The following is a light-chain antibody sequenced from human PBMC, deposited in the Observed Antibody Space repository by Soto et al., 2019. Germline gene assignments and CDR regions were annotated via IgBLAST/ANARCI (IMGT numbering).Light chain of an antibody. V-gene: IGLV2-14*01. CDR2: EVS. J-gene: IGLJ2*01. CDR1: SSDVAAYNY. CDR3: SSYTIDSSVV. Sequence: QSVLTQPASVSGSPGQSITISCTGTSSDVAAYNYVSWYQQHPGQAPKLIIYEVSNRPSGVSSRFSGSKSGSTASLTISGLQADDEAHYYCSSYTIDSSVVFGGGTKVTVL.